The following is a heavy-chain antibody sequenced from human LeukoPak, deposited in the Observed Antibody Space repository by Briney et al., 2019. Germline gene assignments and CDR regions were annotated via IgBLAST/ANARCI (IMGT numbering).Heavy chain of an antibody. CDR3: ARVRDSSGYYY. CDR2: INRGGST. V-gene: IGHV3-53*01. CDR1: GFTVSSNY. J-gene: IGHJ4*02. D-gene: IGHD3-22*01. Sequence: PGGSLSLSCAASGFTVSSNYMSWVRQAPGKGLEWVSLINRGGSTYYADSVKGRFTISRDNSKNTLYLQMNGLRAEDTAVYYCARVRDSSGYYYWGQGTLVTVSS.